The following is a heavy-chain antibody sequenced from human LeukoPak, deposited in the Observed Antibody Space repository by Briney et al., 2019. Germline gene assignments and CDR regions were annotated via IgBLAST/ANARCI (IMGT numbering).Heavy chain of an antibody. Sequence: SETLSLTCGVSGMSLSDYYWTWIRKSPGKGMEWIGSIYYSGSTYYNPSLKSRVTTSVDTSKNQFSLKLTSVTAADTAVYYCARHPNYYDSSGYFDDAFDIWGQGTMVTVSS. D-gene: IGHD3-22*01. J-gene: IGHJ3*02. V-gene: IGHV4-38-2*01. CDR3: ARHPNYYDSSGYFDDAFDI. CDR2: IYYSGST. CDR1: GMSLSDYY.